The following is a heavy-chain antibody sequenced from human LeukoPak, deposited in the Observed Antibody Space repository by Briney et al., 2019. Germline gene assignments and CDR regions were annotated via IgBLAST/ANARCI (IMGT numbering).Heavy chain of an antibody. Sequence: GGSLRLSCAASGFTFSSYSMNWVRQAPGKGLEWVSYISSSSSTIYYADSVKGRFTISRDNAKNSLYLQMNSLRAEDTAVYYCARGRYCSSISCRTELDYWGQGTLVTVSS. V-gene: IGHV3-48*01. CDR3: ARGRYCSSISCRTELDY. D-gene: IGHD2-2*01. CDR2: ISSSSSTI. CDR1: GFTFSSYS. J-gene: IGHJ4*02.